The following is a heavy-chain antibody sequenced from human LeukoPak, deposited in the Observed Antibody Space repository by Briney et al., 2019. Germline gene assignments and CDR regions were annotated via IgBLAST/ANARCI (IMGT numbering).Heavy chain of an antibody. CDR3: AKSGYNRFDY. J-gene: IGHJ4*02. CDR2: IYSGGTT. D-gene: IGHD5-24*01. Sequence: GGSLRLSCAASGFTVSSNYMSWVRQAPGKGLEWVSIIYSGGTTYYADSVKGRFTISRGNSKNTLYLQMNSLRADDAAVYYCAKSGYNRFDYWGQGTLVTVSS. CDR1: GFTVSSNY. V-gene: IGHV3-53*01.